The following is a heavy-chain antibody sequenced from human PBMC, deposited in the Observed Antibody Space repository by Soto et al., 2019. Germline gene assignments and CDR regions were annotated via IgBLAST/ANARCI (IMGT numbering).Heavy chain of an antibody. CDR1: GGTFSSYA. Sequence: QVQLVQSGAEVKKPGSSVKVSCKASGGTFSSYAISWVRQSPGQGLEWMRGIIPIFGTANYAQKFQGRVTITADESTSTAYMELSSLRSEDTAVYYCASWDYDSSGPNALDIWGQGTMVTVSS. CDR3: ASWDYDSSGPNALDI. V-gene: IGHV1-69*01. D-gene: IGHD3-22*01. CDR2: IIPIFGTA. J-gene: IGHJ3*02.